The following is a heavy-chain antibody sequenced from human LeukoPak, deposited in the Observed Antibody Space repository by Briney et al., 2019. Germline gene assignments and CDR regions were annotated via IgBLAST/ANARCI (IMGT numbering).Heavy chain of an antibody. D-gene: IGHD3-22*01. J-gene: IGHJ4*02. CDR3: ARDSDYYDSSGYYFDY. CDR1: GGSISSGSYY. Sequence: SQTLSLTCTVSGGSISSGSYYWSWIRQPAGKGLEWIGRIYTSGSTNYNPSLKSRVTISVDTSKNQFSLKLSSVTAADTAVYYCARDSDYYDSSGYYFDYWGQGTLVTVSS. CDR2: IYTSGST. V-gene: IGHV4-61*02.